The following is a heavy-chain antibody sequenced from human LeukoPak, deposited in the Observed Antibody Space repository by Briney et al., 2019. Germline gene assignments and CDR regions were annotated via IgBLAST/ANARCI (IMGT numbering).Heavy chain of an antibody. J-gene: IGHJ4*02. CDR2: ISWNSGSI. D-gene: IGHD1-26*01. CDR1: GFTFDDYA. V-gene: IGHV3-9*01. Sequence: GRSLRLSCAASGFTFDDYAMHWVRHAPGKGLGWVSGISWNSGSIGYADSVKGRFTISRDNAKNSLYLQMNSLRAEDTALYYCAKGVEWELLPSSFDYWGQGTLVTVSS. CDR3: AKGVEWELLPSSFDY.